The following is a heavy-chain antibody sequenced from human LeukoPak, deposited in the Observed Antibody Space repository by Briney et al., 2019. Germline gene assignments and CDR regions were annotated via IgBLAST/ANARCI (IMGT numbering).Heavy chain of an antibody. CDR2: IYSGGRT. V-gene: IGHV3-53*01. J-gene: IGHJ6*03. CDR1: GLNSVNYG. CDR3: ARVLSGRGSLYDYYYYMDV. D-gene: IGHD3-10*01. Sequence: GGTLRLSCEASGLNSVNYGMSWVRQAPGKGLEWVSVIYSGGRTYYADSVKGRFTISRDNSKNTLYLQMNSLRAEDTAVYYCARVLSGRGSLYDYYYYMDVWGKGATVTISS.